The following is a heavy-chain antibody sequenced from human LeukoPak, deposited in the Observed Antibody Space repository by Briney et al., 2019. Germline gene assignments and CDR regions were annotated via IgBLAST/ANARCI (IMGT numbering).Heavy chain of an antibody. Sequence: SETLSLTCAVYGGSFSGYYWSWIRQPPGKGLEWIGEINHSGSTNYNPSLKSRVTISVDTSKNQFSLKLSSVTAADTAVYSCARRGSSSWYSYWVSHFDLRGRGTLVTVSS. J-gene: IGHJ2*01. CDR2: INHSGST. V-gene: IGHV4-34*01. CDR3: ARRGSSSWYSYWVSHFDL. D-gene: IGHD6-13*01. CDR1: GGSFSGYY.